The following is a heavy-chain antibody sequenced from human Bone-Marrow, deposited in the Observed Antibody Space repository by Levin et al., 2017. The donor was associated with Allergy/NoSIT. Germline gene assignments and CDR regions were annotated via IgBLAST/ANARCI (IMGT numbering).Heavy chain of an antibody. CDR2: IYHSGTT. D-gene: IGHD2-2*01. CDR1: GGSITSVDYY. V-gene: IGHV4-31*03. J-gene: IGHJ4*02. CDR3: ARDREYCTSSSCYYSFDY. Sequence: PSETLSLTCTVSGGSITSVDYYWNWIRQVPGKGLEWIGYIYHSGTTSYNPSLESRVSISVDTSKNQFSLKLSSVTAADTAVYYCARDREYCTSSSCYYSFDYWGQGTLVTVSS.